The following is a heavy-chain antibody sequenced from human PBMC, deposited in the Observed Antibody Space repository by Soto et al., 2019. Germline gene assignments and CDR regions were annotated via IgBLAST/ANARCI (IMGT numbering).Heavy chain of an antibody. CDR1: GGSFSGYY. Sequence: PSETLSLTCAVYGGSFSGYYWSWIRQPPGKGLEWIGEINHSGSTNYNPSLKSRVTISVDTSKNQFSLKLSSVTAADTAVYYCARGPPMLVWGSYRLAKLDYWGQGTLVTGSS. D-gene: IGHD3-16*02. V-gene: IGHV4-34*01. CDR2: INHSGST. CDR3: ARGPPMLVWGSYRLAKLDY. J-gene: IGHJ4*02.